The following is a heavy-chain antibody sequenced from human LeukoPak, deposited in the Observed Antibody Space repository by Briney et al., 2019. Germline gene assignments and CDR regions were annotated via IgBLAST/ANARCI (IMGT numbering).Heavy chain of an antibody. Sequence: SQTLSLTCTVSGGSISSGGYYWSRIRQQPGKGLEWIGYIYYSGSTYYNPSLKSRVTISVDTSKNQFSLKLSSVTAADTAVYYCARVYPSDSSSWYLIDYWGQGTLVTVSS. CDR3: ARVYPSDSSSWYLIDY. V-gene: IGHV4-31*03. D-gene: IGHD6-13*01. CDR1: GGSISSGGYY. J-gene: IGHJ4*02. CDR2: IYYSGST.